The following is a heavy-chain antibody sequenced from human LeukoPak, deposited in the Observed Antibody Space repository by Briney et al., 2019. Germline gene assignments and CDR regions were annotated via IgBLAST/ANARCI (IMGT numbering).Heavy chain of an antibody. V-gene: IGHV1-69-2*01. J-gene: IGHJ4*02. CDR1: GYTFIDYY. Sequence: GASVKVSCKASGYTFIDYYMHWVQQAPGKGPEWMGHVDPEDGETKYAEKFQGRVAITADTSTDTAYMELSSLRSEDTAVYYCATGARTILYDTVGTDYWGQGTLVTVSS. D-gene: IGHD3-22*01. CDR3: ATGARTILYDTVGTDY. CDR2: VDPEDGET.